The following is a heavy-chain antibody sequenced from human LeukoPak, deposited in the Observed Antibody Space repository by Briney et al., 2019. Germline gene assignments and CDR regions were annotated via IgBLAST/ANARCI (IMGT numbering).Heavy chain of an antibody. J-gene: IGHJ4*02. V-gene: IGHV3-30*02. CDR1: GFTFSRYS. D-gene: IGHD2-2*01. Sequence: GGSLRLSCAASGFTFSRYSMNWVRQAPGKGLEWVAFIQYDGSNKDYADSVKGRFTISRDDSKNTLYLQMNSLRAEDTAVYYCAKDLIVVPAALDYWGQGTLVTVSS. CDR3: AKDLIVVPAALDY. CDR2: IQYDGSNK.